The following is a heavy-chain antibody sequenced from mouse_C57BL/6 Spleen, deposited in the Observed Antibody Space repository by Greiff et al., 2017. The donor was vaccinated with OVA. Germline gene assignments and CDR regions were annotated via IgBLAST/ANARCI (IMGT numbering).Heavy chain of an antibody. Sequence: QVQLQQSGAELVRPGASVKLSCKASGYTFTDYYINWVKQRPGQGLEWIARIYPGSGNTYYNEKFKGKATLTAEKSSSTAYMQLSSLTSEDSAVYFCARFHDGFYAMDYWGQGTSVTVSS. J-gene: IGHJ4*01. CDR2: IYPGSGNT. D-gene: IGHD2-3*01. CDR1: GYTFTDYY. CDR3: ARFHDGFYAMDY. V-gene: IGHV1-76*01.